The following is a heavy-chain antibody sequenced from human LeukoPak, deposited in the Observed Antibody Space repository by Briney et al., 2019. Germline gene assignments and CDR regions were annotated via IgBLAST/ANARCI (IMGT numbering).Heavy chain of an antibody. D-gene: IGHD3-3*01. CDR2: ISDSGGNT. Sequence: GGSLRLSCAASGFTFSSYAMSWVRQAPGQGLEWVSAISDSGGNTYYADSAKGRFTISRDNSKNTLYLQMSSLRAEDTAVYYCVKDRGTIFRDFDIWGQGTMVTVSS. CDR3: VKDRGTIFRDFDI. CDR1: GFTFSSYA. J-gene: IGHJ3*02. V-gene: IGHV3-23*01.